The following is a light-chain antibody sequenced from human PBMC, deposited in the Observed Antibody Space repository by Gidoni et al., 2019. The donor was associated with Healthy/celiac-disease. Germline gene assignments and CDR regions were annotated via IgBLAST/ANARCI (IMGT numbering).Light chain of an antibody. J-gene: IGLJ2*01. CDR1: NLGDKY. V-gene: IGLV3-1*01. CDR3: QAWDSSTLV. CDR2: QDS. Sequence: SYALTQPPSVSVSPGQTASITCSGDNLGDKYTCWYQQKPGQSPVLVIYQDSKRPSGIPERFSGSNSENTATLTISGTQAMDEADYYCQAWDSSTLVFGGGTKLTVL.